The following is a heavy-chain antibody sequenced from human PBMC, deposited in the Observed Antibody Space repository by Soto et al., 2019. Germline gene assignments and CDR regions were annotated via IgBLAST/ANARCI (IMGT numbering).Heavy chain of an antibody. D-gene: IGHD6-6*01. V-gene: IGHV3-9*01. J-gene: IGHJ4*02. CDR1: GFTFDDYA. CDR3: AKDGALIAARAYFDY. CDR2: ISWNSGSI. Sequence: EVQLVESGGGLVQPGRSLRLSCAASGFTFDDYAMHWVRQAPGKGLEWVSGISWNSGSIGYADSVKGRFTISRDNAKNSLYLQMNSLRAEDTALYYCAKDGALIAARAYFDYWGQGTLVTVSS.